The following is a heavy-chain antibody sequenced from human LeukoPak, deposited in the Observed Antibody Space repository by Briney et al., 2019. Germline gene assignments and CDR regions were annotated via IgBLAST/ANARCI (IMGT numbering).Heavy chain of an antibody. CDR2: ISYSGST. V-gene: IGHV4-39*07. CDR3: ARTYSSSSNWFDP. CDR1: GVSISSSSYY. Sequence: PSETLSLTCTVSGVSISSSSYYWGWIRQPPGKGLEWIASISYSGSTYYNPSLKSRVTISVDTSKNQFSLKLSSVTAADTAVYYCARTYSSSSNWFDPWGRGTLVTVSS. D-gene: IGHD6-6*01. J-gene: IGHJ5*02.